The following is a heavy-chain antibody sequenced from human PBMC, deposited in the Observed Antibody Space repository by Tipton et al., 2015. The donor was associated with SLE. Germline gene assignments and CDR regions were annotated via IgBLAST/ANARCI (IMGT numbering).Heavy chain of an antibody. V-gene: IGHV3-30*04. CDR1: GFTFSIYA. J-gene: IGHJ6*02. Sequence: SLRLSCAASGFTFSIYAIHWVRQAPGKGLEWVAVISYDGSNKYYADSVKGRFTISRDNSKNTLYLQMNSLRAEDTAVYYCAGELGGYYGMEVWGQGTTVTVSS. D-gene: IGHD7-27*01. CDR3: AGELGGYYGMEV. CDR2: ISYDGSNK.